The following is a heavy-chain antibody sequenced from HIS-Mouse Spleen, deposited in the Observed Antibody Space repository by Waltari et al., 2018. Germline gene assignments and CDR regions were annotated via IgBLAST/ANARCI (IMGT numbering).Heavy chain of an antibody. J-gene: IGHJ2*01. Sequence: QLQLQESGPGLVKPSETLSLTCTVSGGSIRSSSYYWGWIRQPPGKGLEWIGSIDYWGSTYYNPSLKSRVTISVDTSKNQFSLKLSSMTAADTAVYYCAREIPYSSSWYDWYFDLWGRGTLVTVSS. CDR1: GGSIRSSSYY. D-gene: IGHD6-13*01. V-gene: IGHV4-39*07. CDR2: IDYWGST. CDR3: AREIPYSSSWYDWYFDL.